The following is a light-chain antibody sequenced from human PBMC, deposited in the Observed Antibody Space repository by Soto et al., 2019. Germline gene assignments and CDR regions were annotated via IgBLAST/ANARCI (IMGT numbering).Light chain of an antibody. CDR3: QHSYSTVT. Sequence: DIQMTQSPSSLSASVGDRVTITCRASQPINTYLNWYQQEPGKAPKVLIYAAASLQSGVPSRFSGSGSGTDFTLTSSSLQHEDFANYYCQHSYSTVTFGQGTKVEIK. V-gene: IGKV1-39*01. CDR2: AAA. CDR1: QPINTY. J-gene: IGKJ1*01.